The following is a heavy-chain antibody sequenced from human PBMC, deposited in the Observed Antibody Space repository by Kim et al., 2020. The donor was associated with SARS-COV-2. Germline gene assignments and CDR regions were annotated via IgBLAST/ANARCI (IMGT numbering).Heavy chain of an antibody. CDR3: ARGPNYSPFDY. V-gene: IGHV3-48*03. CDR2: IIGSGTTI. CDR1: GFTFSSYE. J-gene: IGHJ4*02. D-gene: IGHD4-4*01. Sequence: GGSLRLSCTASGFTFSSYEMNWVRQAPGKGLEWDSYIIGSGTTIYYADSVRGRFTISRDNDTNSLFLQMNSLRAEDTAVYYCARGPNYSPFDYWGQGTLVTVSS.